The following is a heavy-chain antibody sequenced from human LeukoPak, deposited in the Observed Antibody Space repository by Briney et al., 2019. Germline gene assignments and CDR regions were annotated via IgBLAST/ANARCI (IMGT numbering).Heavy chain of an antibody. CDR1: GGSFSGYY. Sequence: SETLSLTCAVYGGSFSGYYWSWIRQPAGKGLEWIGEINHSGSTNYNPSLKRRVTISVDTSKNQFSLKLSSVTAADTAVYYCAREYRYYDFWSGYYTGKSYYYYMDVWGKGTTVTVSS. J-gene: IGHJ6*03. V-gene: IGHV4-34*01. CDR2: INHSGST. D-gene: IGHD3-3*01. CDR3: AREYRYYDFWSGYYTGKSYYYYMDV.